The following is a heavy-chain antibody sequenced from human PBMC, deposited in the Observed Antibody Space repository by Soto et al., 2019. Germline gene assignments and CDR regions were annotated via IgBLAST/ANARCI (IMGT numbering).Heavy chain of an antibody. J-gene: IGHJ4*02. V-gene: IGHV3-48*02. Sequence: EVQLVESGGGLVQPGGSLRLSCAASGFIFSSYSMNWVRQAPGKGLEWVSYISSSSSTIYYADSVKGRFTISRDNAKNSLYLQMNSLRDEDTAVYYCARSLSHYSNYPYYWGQGTLVTVSS. CDR1: GFIFSSYS. CDR3: ARSLSHYSNYPYY. CDR2: ISSSSSTI. D-gene: IGHD4-4*01.